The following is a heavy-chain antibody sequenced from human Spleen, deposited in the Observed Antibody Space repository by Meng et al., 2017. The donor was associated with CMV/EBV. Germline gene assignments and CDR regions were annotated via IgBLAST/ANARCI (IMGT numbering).Heavy chain of an antibody. Sequence: GESLKISCAASGFTVRTNYMSWVRQAPGKGLESVAIIYIGGGTHHADSVKGRFTISRDNAKNSLYLQMNSLRAEDTAKYYCAREGGVPAARYFPLWGQGTLVTVSS. CDR3: AREGGVPAARYFPL. J-gene: IGHJ1*01. V-gene: IGHV3-66*01. D-gene: IGHD2-2*01. CDR2: IYIGGGT. CDR1: GFTVRTNY.